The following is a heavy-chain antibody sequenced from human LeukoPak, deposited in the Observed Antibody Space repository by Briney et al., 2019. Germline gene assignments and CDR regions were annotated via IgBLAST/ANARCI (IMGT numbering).Heavy chain of an antibody. J-gene: IGHJ4*02. Sequence: GSLRLSCAASGFTFSNCAMSWVRQPPGKGLEWIGSISYGGSTYRNPSLKSRVTISVDTSKNQFSLKLSSVTAADAAVYYCARLDIHQDEVDYWGQGTLVTVSS. D-gene: IGHD2-2*03. CDR2: ISYGGST. V-gene: IGHV4-39*01. CDR1: GFTFSNCA. CDR3: ARLDIHQDEVDY.